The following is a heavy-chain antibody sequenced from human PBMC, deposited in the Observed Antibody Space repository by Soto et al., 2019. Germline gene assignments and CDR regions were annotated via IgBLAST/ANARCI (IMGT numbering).Heavy chain of an antibody. CDR2: ISWHSGSI. CDR3: ANGMFLKKFRGAFDI. D-gene: IGHD2-21*01. J-gene: IGHJ3*02. V-gene: IGHV3-9*01. CDR1: GFTFDDYA. Sequence: EVQLVESGGGLVQPGRSLRLSCAASGFTFDDYAMHWVRQAPGKGLEWVSGISWHSGSIGYADSVKGRFTISRDNAKNSMYLQMNSMSAEDTALYYCANGMFLKKFRGAFDIWGQVTMVTVSS.